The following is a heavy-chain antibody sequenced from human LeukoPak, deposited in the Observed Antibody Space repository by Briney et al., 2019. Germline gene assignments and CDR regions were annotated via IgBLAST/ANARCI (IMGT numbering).Heavy chain of an antibody. Sequence: ASVTVSCTASGYTFTSYGISWVRQAPGQGLEWMGWISAYNGNTNYAQKLQGRVTMTTDTSTSTAYMELRSLRSEDTAVYYCAAYYDSSGYDAFDIWGQGTMVTVSS. CDR3: AAYYDSSGYDAFDI. V-gene: IGHV1-18*01. D-gene: IGHD3-22*01. CDR2: ISAYNGNT. CDR1: GYTFTSYG. J-gene: IGHJ3*02.